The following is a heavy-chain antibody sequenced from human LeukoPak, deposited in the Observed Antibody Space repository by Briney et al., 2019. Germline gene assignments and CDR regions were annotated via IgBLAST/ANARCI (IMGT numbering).Heavy chain of an antibody. CDR2: IGRSSSPI. V-gene: IGHV3-48*01. J-gene: IGHJ4*02. D-gene: IGHD3-3*02. CDR1: GFTFSTYS. CDR3: ARGPFSQFRTDY. Sequence: PWGSLRLSCAASGFTFSTYSMNWVRQAPGKGLEWVSYIGRSSSPIYYADSVKGRFTISRDNTKNSLYLQMNGLRAEDTAVYYCARGPFSQFRTDYWGQGTLVTVSS.